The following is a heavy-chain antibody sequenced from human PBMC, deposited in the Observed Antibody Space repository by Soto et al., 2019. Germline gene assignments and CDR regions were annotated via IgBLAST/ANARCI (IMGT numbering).Heavy chain of an antibody. CDR1: GYTFTSYY. J-gene: IGHJ6*02. CDR3: ARVKTSYYGSGSYDGMDV. CDR2: INPSGGST. Sequence: GASVKVSCKASGYTFTSYYMHWVRQAPGQGLEWMGIINPSGGSTSYAQKFQGRVTMTRDTSTSTVYMELSSLRSEDTAVYYCARVKTSYYGSGSYDGMDVWGQGTTVTVSS. D-gene: IGHD3-10*01. V-gene: IGHV1-46*01.